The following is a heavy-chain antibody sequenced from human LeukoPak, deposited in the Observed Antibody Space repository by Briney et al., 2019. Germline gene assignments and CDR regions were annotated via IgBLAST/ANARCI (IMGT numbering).Heavy chain of an antibody. CDR2: IIPIFGTA. J-gene: IGHJ4*02. V-gene: IGHV1-69*13. D-gene: IGHD5-18*01. CDR1: GYTFTSYG. CDR3: ARGKSGYRKSHMPVDY. Sequence: GASVKVSCKASGYTFTSYGISWVRQAPGQGLEWMGGIIPIFGTANYAQKFQGRVTITADESTSTAYMELSSLRSEDTAVYYCARGKSGYRKSHMPVDYWGQGTLVTVSS.